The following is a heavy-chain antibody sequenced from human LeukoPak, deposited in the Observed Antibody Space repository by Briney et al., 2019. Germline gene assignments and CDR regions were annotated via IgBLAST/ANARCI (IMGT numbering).Heavy chain of an antibody. CDR2: LILICGTT. Sequence: SVKLSCKASGGTFSSYAISLVRQAPGQGLELMGILILICGTTNYSQKLQGRVTITTGESTSTAYMELSSLRYEDTAVYYCARGKAIVATYSSTYFDYWGQGTLVTVSS. CDR3: ARGKAIVATYSSTYFDY. CDR1: GGTFSSYA. V-gene: IGHV1-69*05. D-gene: IGHD5-12*01. J-gene: IGHJ4*02.